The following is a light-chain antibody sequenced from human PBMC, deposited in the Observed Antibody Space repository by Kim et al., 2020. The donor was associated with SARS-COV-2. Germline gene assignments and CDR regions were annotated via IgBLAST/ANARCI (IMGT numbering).Light chain of an antibody. J-gene: IGKJ1*01. Sequence: AIRMTQSPSSFSASTGDRVTIPCRASQGISSYLAWYQQKPGKAPKLLIYAASTLQSGVPSRFSGSGSGTDFTLTISCLQSEDFATYYCQQYYSYLRTFGQGTKVDIK. CDR2: AAS. CDR3: QQYYSYLRT. V-gene: IGKV1-8*01. CDR1: QGISSY.